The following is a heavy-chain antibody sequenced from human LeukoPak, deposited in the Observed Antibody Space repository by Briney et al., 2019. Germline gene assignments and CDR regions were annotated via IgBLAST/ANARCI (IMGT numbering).Heavy chain of an antibody. CDR2: IYYSKNT. D-gene: IGHD5-18*01. J-gene: IGHJ4*02. V-gene: IGHV4-39*01. CDR1: GGSISSSSAY. CDR3: VIPRGFSYGYFDY. Sequence: SETLSLTCTVSGGSISSSSAYWGWIRQPPGKGLEWIGSIYYSKNTYYNPSLKSRVTISADTSKNQFSLTLGSVRAADPAVYYCVIPRGFSYGYFDYWGQGTLVTVSS.